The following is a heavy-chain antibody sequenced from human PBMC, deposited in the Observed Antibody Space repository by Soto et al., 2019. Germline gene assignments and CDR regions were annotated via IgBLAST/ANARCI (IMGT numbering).Heavy chain of an antibody. V-gene: IGHV3-64*01. Sequence: RGSLRLSCAASGFTFSSYAMHWVRQAPGKGLEYVSAISSNGGSTYYANSVKGRFTISRDNSKNTLYLQMGSLRAEDMAVYYCARGGPEYSSSSPFDYWGQGTLVTVSS. CDR1: GFTFSSYA. J-gene: IGHJ4*02. CDR3: ARGGPEYSSSSPFDY. D-gene: IGHD6-6*01. CDR2: ISSNGGST.